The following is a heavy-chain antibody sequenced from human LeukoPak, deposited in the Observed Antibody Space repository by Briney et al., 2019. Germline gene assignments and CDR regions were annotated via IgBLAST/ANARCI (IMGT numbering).Heavy chain of an antibody. CDR3: ARGRGTSSMHPRSSRLDY. J-gene: IGHJ4*02. V-gene: IGHV3-74*01. CDR1: GFTFSNW. Sequence: GGSLRLSCAASGFTFSNWMHWVRQAPGKGLVWVSRIDSDGSSTSYADSVKGRFTISRDNAKNTLSLQMNSLRAEDTAVYYCARGRGTSSMHPRSSRLDYWGQGTLVTVSS. D-gene: IGHD3-16*01. CDR2: IDSDGSST.